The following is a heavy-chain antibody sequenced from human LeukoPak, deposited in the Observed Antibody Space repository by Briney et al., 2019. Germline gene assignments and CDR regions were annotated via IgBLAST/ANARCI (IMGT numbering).Heavy chain of an antibody. CDR3: ARETYHDFWSGSRHKHYYYYGMDV. J-gene: IGHJ6*02. CDR2: IWYDGSNK. V-gene: IGHV3-33*01. D-gene: IGHD3-3*01. Sequence: GGSLRLSCAASGFTFSSYGMHWVRQAPGKGLEWVAVIWYDGSNKYYADSVKGRFTISRDNSKNTLYLQMNSLRAEDTAVYYCARETYHDFWSGSRHKHYYYYGMDVWGQGTTVTVSS. CDR1: GFTFSSYG.